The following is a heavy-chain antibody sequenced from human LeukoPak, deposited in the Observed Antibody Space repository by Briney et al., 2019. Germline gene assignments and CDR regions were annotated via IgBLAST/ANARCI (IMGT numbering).Heavy chain of an antibody. CDR1: GGSISSYY. CDR3: ARVGYCSSTSCYGDSIWFDP. V-gene: IGHV4-59*01. Sequence: SETLSLTCTVSGGSISSYYWSWIRQPPGRGLEWIGYIYYSGSTNYNPSLKSRVTISVDTSKNQFSLKLRSVTAADTAVYYCARVGYCSSTSCYGDSIWFDPWGQGTLVTVSS. J-gene: IGHJ5*02. CDR2: IYYSGST. D-gene: IGHD2-2*01.